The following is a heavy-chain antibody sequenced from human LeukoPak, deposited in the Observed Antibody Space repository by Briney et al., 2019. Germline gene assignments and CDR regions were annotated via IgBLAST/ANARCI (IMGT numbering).Heavy chain of an antibody. J-gene: IGHJ4*02. CDR3: AGGWRYFDY. CDR2: IYSGGST. Sequence: GGSLKLSCVASGFTFTNAWMSWVRQAPGKGLEWVSVIYSGGSTYYADSVKGRFTISRDNSKNTLYLQMNSLRAEDTAVYYCAGGWRYFDYWGQGTLVTVSS. CDR1: GFTFTNAW. D-gene: IGHD1-1*01. V-gene: IGHV3-53*01.